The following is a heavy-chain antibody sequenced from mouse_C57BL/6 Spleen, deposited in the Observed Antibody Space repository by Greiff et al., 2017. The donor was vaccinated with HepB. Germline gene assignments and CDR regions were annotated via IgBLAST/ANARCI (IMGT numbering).Heavy chain of an antibody. V-gene: IGHV14-4*01. Sequence: VHVKQSGAELVRPGASVKLSCTASGFNIKDDYMHWVKQRPEQGLEWIGWIDPENGDTEYASKFQGKATITADTSSNTAYLQLSSLTSEDTAVYYCTGGRGGFAYWGQGTLVTVSA. CDR2: IDPENGDT. J-gene: IGHJ3*01. CDR3: TGGRGGFAY. CDR1: GFNIKDDY.